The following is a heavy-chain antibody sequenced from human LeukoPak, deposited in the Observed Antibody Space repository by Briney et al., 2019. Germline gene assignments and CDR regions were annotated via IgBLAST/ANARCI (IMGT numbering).Heavy chain of an antibody. Sequence: GGSLRLSCAASGFTFSSYGMHWVRQAPGKGLEWVAVISYDGSNKYYADSVKGRFTFSRDNSKNTLYLQMNSLRAEDTAVYYCAKDRRLSYYYDSSGYADYWGQGTLVTVSS. V-gene: IGHV3-30*18. CDR3: AKDRRLSYYYDSSGYADY. CDR2: ISYDGSNK. CDR1: GFTFSSYG. D-gene: IGHD3-22*01. J-gene: IGHJ4*02.